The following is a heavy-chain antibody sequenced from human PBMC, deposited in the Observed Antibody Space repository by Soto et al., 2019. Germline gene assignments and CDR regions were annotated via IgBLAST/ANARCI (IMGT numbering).Heavy chain of an antibody. J-gene: IGHJ4*02. CDR3: ARAQGSGFLVS. V-gene: IGHV4-30-4*01. D-gene: IGHD3-10*01. CDR2: IYYSGSA. Sequence: QVQLQESGPGLVKPSQTLSLTCTVSGGSISSGDYYWSWIRQPPGKGLEWIGYIYYSGSAYYNPSLKSRVSISVDTSKNQCSLKLSSVTAADTAVYYCARAQGSGFLVSWGQGTLVTVSS. CDR1: GGSISSGDYY.